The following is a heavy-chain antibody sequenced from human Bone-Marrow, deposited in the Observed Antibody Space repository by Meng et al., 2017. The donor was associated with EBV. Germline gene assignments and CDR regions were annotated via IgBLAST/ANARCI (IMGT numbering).Heavy chain of an antibody. CDR2: LIPMSDAP. CDR1: GGTFRGDA. Sequence: VWLGQCGAGVKKPGSSWKVSGKTSGGTFRGDAVSWVRQAPGQGLEWMGGLIPMSDAPHYAQKFQDRVRITADESTSTHYMDLSGLRSEDTAVYYCASESGRGFTPDYWGQGTLVTVSS. J-gene: IGHJ4*02. D-gene: IGHD3-10*01. V-gene: IGHV1-69*01. CDR3: ASESGRGFTPDY.